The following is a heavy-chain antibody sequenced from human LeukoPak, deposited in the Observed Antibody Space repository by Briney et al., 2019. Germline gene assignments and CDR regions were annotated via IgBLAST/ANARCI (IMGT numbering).Heavy chain of an antibody. CDR1: GGSISSYY. CDR2: IYYSGST. D-gene: IGHD2-2*01. CDR3: ARGIVVPYNWFDP. J-gene: IGHJ5*02. Sequence: PSETLSLTCTVSGGSISSYYWSWIRQPPGKGLEWIGYIYYSGSTNYNPSLKSRVTISVDTSKNQFSLKLSSVTAADTAVYYCARGIVVPYNWFDPWGQGILVTVSS. V-gene: IGHV4-59*01.